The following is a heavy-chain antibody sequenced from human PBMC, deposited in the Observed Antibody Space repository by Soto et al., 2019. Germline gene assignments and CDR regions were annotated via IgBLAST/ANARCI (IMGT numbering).Heavy chain of an antibody. CDR1: GYTFTSYY. V-gene: IGHV1-46*01. Sequence: ASVKVSCKASGYTFTSYYMHWVRQAPGQGLEWMGIINPSGGSTSYAQKFQGRVTMTRDTSTSTVYMELSSLRSEDTAVYYCTFTSIALYYFDYWGQGTLVTVSS. CDR2: INPSGGST. J-gene: IGHJ4*02. D-gene: IGHD6-6*01. CDR3: TFTSIALYYFDY.